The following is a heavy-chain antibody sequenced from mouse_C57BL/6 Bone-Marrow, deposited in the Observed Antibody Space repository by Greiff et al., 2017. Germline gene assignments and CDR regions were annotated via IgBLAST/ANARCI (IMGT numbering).Heavy chain of an antibody. V-gene: IGHV1-81*01. Sequence: QVQLQQSGAELARPGASVKLSCMASGYTFTSYGISWVKQRTGQGLEWIGEIYPRSGNTYYNEKFKGKATLTADKSSSTAYMELRSLTSEDSAVYFCASLALWYFDVWGTGTTVTVSS. D-gene: IGHD6-1*01. J-gene: IGHJ1*03. CDR3: ASLALWYFDV. CDR1: GYTFTSYG. CDR2: IYPRSGNT.